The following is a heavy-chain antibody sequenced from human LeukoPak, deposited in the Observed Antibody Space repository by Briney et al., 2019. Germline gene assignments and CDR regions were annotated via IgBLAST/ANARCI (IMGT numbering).Heavy chain of an antibody. J-gene: IGHJ3*02. CDR1: GFTFDGYA. Sequence: GGSLRLSCAASGFTFDGYAMHWFRQAPGEGLEWVSLISGAGDNTFYVDSVKGRFTLSRDNSKNSLYLQMNSLRTEDTALYYCAKVRWFGELKGAFDIWGQGTMVTVSP. CDR3: AKVRWFGELKGAFDI. CDR2: ISGAGDNT. V-gene: IGHV3-43*02. D-gene: IGHD3-10*01.